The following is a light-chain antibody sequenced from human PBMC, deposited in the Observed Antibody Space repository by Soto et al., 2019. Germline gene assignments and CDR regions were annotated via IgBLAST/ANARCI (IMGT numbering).Light chain of an antibody. Sequence: QSVLTQPASVSGSPGQSITISCTGTSSDVGGYNYVSWYQHHPGKAPKHMIYEVSNRPSGVSNRFSGSKSGNTASLTISGLQAEDEADYYCSSYTSSSTLGFGTGTKVTVL. CDR1: SSDVGGYNY. CDR2: EVS. CDR3: SSYTSSSTLG. J-gene: IGLJ1*01. V-gene: IGLV2-14*01.